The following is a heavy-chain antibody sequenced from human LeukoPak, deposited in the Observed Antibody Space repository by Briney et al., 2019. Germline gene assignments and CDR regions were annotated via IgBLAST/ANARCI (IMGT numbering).Heavy chain of an antibody. CDR1: GFTFSNYA. CDR2: LTGGGDFT. CDR3: AKRGNTISFFDP. D-gene: IGHD5-24*01. J-gene: IGHJ5*02. Sequence: PGGSLRLSCAASGFTFSNYAMYWVRQAPGKGLEWVSGLTGGGDFTYYADSVKGRFTISRDNSKNTLYLEMNSLRADDTAVYYCAKRGNTISFFDPWGQGTLVTVSS. V-gene: IGHV3-23*01.